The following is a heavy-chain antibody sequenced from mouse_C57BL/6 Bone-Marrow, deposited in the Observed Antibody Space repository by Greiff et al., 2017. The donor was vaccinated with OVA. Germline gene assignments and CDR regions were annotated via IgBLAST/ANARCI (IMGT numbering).Heavy chain of an antibody. V-gene: IGHV2-2*01. CDR1: GFSLTSYG. CDR3: ARSWDWYVGV. J-gene: IGHJ1*03. Sequence: QVQLQQSGPGLVQPSQSLSITCTVSGFSLTSYGVHWVRQSPGKGLEWLGVIWRGGSTDSNASFISRLDIIKDNSKSHVVFKMNSLQADDTAIYYCARSWDWYVGVWGTGTTVTVSS. D-gene: IGHD4-1*01. CDR2: IWRGGST.